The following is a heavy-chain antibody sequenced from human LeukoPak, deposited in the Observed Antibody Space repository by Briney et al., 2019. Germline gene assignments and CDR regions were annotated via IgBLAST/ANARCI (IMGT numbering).Heavy chain of an antibody. V-gene: IGHV3-48*03. J-gene: IGHJ6*02. CDR1: GFTFSSYE. Sequence: GGSLRLSCAASGFTFSSYEMNWVRQAPGKGLEWVSYISSSGSTIYYADSVKGRFTISRDNAKNSPYLQMNSLRAEDTAVYYCAREVESGVMDVWGQGTTVTVSS. D-gene: IGHD6-25*01. CDR2: ISSSGSTI. CDR3: AREVESGVMDV.